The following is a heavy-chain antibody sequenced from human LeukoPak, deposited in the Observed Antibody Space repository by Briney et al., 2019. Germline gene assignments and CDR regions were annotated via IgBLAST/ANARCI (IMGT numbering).Heavy chain of an antibody. CDR2: IYYSGST. J-gene: IGHJ4*02. CDR1: GASISSNSYY. CDR3: ARYSIYYDSGSYYNYFDS. Sequence: SETLSLTCAVSGASISSNSYYWGWIRQPPGKGLEWIGIIYYSGSTYYNPSLKSRVTISVDTSKSQFSLKLSSVTAADTAVYYCARYSIYYDSGSYYNYFDSWGQGTLVTVSS. V-gene: IGHV4-39*01. D-gene: IGHD3-22*01.